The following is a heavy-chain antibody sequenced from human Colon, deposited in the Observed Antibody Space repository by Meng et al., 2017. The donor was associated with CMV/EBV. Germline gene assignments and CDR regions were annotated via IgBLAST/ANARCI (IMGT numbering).Heavy chain of an antibody. Sequence: QGQLVQPGAEVPTPCSSVTASCKASGGTFSSYAISWVRQAPGQGLEWMGGIIPIFRSANYAQKFQSRVTITADDSTNTAYLELISLISDDTSAFYCSRDIYSADGYWGQRTLVTVSS. CDR1: GGTFSSYA. D-gene: IGHD1-26*01. V-gene: IGHV1-69*13. CDR3: SRDIYSADGY. CDR2: IIPIFRSA. J-gene: IGHJ4*02.